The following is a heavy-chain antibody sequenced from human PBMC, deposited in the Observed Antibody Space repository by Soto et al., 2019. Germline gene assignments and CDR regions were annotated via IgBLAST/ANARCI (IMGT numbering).Heavy chain of an antibody. CDR3: ARARGFSEWLLRNDYYYYGMDV. V-gene: IGHV1-46*01. CDR1: GYTFTSYY. Sequence: GASVKVSCKASGYTFTSYYMHWVRQAPGQGLEWMGIINPSGGSTSYAQKFQGRVTMTRDTSTSTVYMELSSLRSEDTAVYYCARARGFSEWLLRNDYYYYGMDVWGQGTTVTVSS. J-gene: IGHJ6*02. CDR2: INPSGGST. D-gene: IGHD3-3*01.